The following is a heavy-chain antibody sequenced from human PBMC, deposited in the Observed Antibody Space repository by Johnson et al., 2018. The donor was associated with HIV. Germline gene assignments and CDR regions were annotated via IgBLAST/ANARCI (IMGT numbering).Heavy chain of an antibody. CDR1: GFTFRSFD. V-gene: IGHV3-30*19. D-gene: IGHD2-21*01. CDR2: ISYDGSIK. Sequence: QVQLVESGGGVVQPGGSLRLSCAASGFTFRSFDIHWVRQAPGKGLEWVAVISYDGSIKNYADSVKGRFTISRDNFKNSLYLQMNSLRAEDTAVYYCARGVHSVWAAFDIWGQGTMVTVSS. J-gene: IGHJ3*02. CDR3: ARGVHSVWAAFDI.